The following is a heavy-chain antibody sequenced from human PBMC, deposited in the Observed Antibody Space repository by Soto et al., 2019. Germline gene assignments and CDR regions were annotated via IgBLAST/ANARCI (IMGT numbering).Heavy chain of an antibody. CDR1: GFTFSIYA. D-gene: IGHD1-1*01. Sequence: ESGGALVQPGGSLRLSCVASGFTFSIYALTWVRQAPGKGLEWVSLITNNGDTTFFGDSVKGRFTISRDNSKNTLYLQLENLRAEDTAVYYCAMSAGYGGAFDVWGQGTVVTVSS. CDR2: ITNNGDTT. V-gene: IGHV3-23*01. CDR3: AMSAGYGGAFDV. J-gene: IGHJ3*01.